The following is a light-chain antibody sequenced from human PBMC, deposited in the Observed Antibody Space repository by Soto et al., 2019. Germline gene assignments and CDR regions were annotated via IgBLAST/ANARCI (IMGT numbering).Light chain of an antibody. CDR1: QNIVSW. CDR3: QQYSGNLWS. V-gene: IGKV1-5*01. CDR2: DAS. J-gene: IGKJ1*01. Sequence: DIQMTQSPSTLSSSVGDTVTITCRASQNIVSWLAWYQQEPGKAPKILIYDASTLERGVPSRFRGSGYGTEFTLTISSLQPDDFATYYCQQYSGNLWSFGQGTKVDI.